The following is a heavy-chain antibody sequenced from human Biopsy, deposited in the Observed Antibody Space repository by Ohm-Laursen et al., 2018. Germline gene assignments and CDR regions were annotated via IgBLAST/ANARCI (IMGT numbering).Heavy chain of an antibody. CDR3: AKDRDRNLLAWFDP. CDR2: VSGGGRT. J-gene: IGHJ5*01. D-gene: IGHD2-8*02. CDR1: GFTFSRYA. Sequence: SLSLSCTASGFTFSRYAMSWVRQAPGKGMGWVSAVSGGGRTYYADSVTGRFTISRDNSKNTLFLQLSSLRAEDTAVYHCAKDRDRNLLAWFDPWGQGTLVTVSS. V-gene: IGHV3-23*01.